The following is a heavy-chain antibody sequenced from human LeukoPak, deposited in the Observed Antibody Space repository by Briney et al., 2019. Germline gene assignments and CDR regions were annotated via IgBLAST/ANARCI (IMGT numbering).Heavy chain of an antibody. V-gene: IGHV3-48*01. CDR1: GFTFSSYS. J-gene: IGHJ4*02. Sequence: GGSLRLSCAASGFTFSSYSMNWVRQAPGKGLEWVSYISSSSSTIYYADSVKGRFTISRDNAKNSLYLQMNSLRAGDTAVYYCARVTMVRDHDYWGQGTLVTVSS. CDR3: ARVTMVRDHDY. CDR2: ISSSSSTI. D-gene: IGHD3-10*01.